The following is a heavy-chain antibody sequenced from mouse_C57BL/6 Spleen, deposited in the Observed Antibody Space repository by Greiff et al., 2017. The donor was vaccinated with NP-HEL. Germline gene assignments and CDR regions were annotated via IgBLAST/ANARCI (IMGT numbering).Heavy chain of an antibody. Sequence: VQLQQPGAELVRPGSSVKLSCKASGYTFTSYWMHWVKQRPIQGLEWIGNIDPSDSETHYNQKFKDKATLTVDKSSSTAYMQLSSLTSEDSAVYFCARRNYYGSSSYYFDYWGQGTTLTVSS. CDR1: GYTFTSYW. CDR3: ARRNYYGSSSYYFDY. J-gene: IGHJ2*01. CDR2: IDPSDSET. D-gene: IGHD1-1*01. V-gene: IGHV1-52*01.